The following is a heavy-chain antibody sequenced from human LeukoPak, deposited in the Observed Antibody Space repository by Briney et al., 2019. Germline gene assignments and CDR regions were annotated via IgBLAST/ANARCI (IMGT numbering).Heavy chain of an antibody. CDR3: AREQVVPAANNWFDP. CDR1: GGSISSGSYY. V-gene: IGHV4-61*02. D-gene: IGHD2-2*01. CDR2: IYTSGST. Sequence: PSQTLSLTCTVSGGSISSGSYYWSWIRQPAGKGLEWIVRIYTSGSTNYNPSLKSRVTISVDTSKNQFSLKLSSVTAADTAVYYCAREQVVPAANNWFDPWGQGTLVTVSS. J-gene: IGHJ5*02.